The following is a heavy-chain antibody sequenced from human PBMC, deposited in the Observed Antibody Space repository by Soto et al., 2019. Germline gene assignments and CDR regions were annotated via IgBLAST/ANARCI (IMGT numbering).Heavy chain of an antibody. J-gene: IGHJ4*02. CDR3: ARGWGRDGYNYMSFDY. V-gene: IGHV4-34*01. Sequence: SETLSLTCAVYGGSFSGYYWSWIRQPPGKGLEWIGEINHSGSTNYNPSLKSRVTISVDTSKNQFSLRLSSVTAADTAVYYCARGWGRDGYNYMSFDYWGQGTMVTVYS. D-gene: IGHD5-12*01. CDR1: GGSFSGYY. CDR2: INHSGST.